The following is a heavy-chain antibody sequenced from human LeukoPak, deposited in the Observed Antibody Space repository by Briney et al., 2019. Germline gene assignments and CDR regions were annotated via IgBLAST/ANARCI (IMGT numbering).Heavy chain of an antibody. CDR2: IYYSGST. J-gene: IGHJ4*02. V-gene: IGHV4-39*07. CDR3: ARDFAYYGGNSGYFDY. Sequence: SETLSLTCTVSGGSISSSSYYWGWIRQPPGKGLEWIGSIYYSGSTYYNPSLKSRVTISVDTSKNQFSLKLSSVTAADTAVYYCARDFAYYGGNSGYFDYWGQGTLATVSS. D-gene: IGHD4-23*01. CDR1: GGSISSSSYY.